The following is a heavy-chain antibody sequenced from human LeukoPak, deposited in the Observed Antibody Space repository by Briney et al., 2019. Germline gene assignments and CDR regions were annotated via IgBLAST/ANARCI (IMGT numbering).Heavy chain of an antibody. Sequence: ASVKVSCKASGYTFTGYYMHWVRQALGQGLEWMGWINPNSGGTNYAQKFQGRVTMTRDTSISTAYMEVSRLRSDDTAVYYCARVFYAKDIVVVPAYYYYYLDVWGKGTTVTVSS. D-gene: IGHD2-2*01. V-gene: IGHV1-2*02. J-gene: IGHJ6*03. CDR3: ARVFYAKDIVVVPAYYYYYLDV. CDR2: INPNSGGT. CDR1: GYTFTGYY.